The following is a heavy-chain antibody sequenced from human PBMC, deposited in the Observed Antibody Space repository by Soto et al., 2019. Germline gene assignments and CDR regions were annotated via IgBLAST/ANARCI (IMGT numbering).Heavy chain of an antibody. V-gene: IGHV4-59*01. CDR2: IYYSGST. CDR1: GGSISSYY. J-gene: IGHJ5*02. CDR3: ARDSTLIPEGGWGFDP. Sequence: QVQLQESGPGLVKPSETLSLTYTVSGGSISSYYWSWIRQPPGKGLEWIGYIYYSGSTNYNPSLKSRVTISVDTSKNQFSLKLSSVTAADTAVYYCARDSTLIPEGGWGFDPWGQGTLVTVSS. D-gene: IGHD1-26*01.